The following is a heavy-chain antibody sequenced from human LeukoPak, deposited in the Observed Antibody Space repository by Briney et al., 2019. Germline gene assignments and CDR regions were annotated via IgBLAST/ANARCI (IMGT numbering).Heavy chain of an antibody. D-gene: IGHD3-22*01. CDR1: GFTFSSYG. V-gene: IGHV3-66*01. CDR2: IYSGGST. J-gene: IGHJ3*02. CDR3: AGYYDSSGPRFPFDI. Sequence: GGSLRLSCAASGFTFSSYGMSWVRQAPGKGLEWVSVIYSGGSTYYADSVKGRFTISRDNSKNTLYLQMNSLRAEDTAVYYCAGYYDSSGPRFPFDIWGQGTMVTVSS.